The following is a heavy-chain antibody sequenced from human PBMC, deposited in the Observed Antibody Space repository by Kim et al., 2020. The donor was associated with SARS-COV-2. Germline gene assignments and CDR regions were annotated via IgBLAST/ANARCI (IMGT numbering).Heavy chain of an antibody. CDR2: ISGSGVST. CDR1: GFTFSSFA. D-gene: IGHD5-12*01. V-gene: IGHV3-23*01. Sequence: GGSLRLSCVASGFTFSSFAMSWVRQAPGKGLEWVSAISGSGVSTYYADSGQGRFTISRDNSKNTLFLQMNSLRAEDTAVYYCAKDSFNVMATITANPAIDQWGQGTLVTVSS. J-gene: IGHJ4*02. CDR3: AKDSFNVMATITANPAIDQ.